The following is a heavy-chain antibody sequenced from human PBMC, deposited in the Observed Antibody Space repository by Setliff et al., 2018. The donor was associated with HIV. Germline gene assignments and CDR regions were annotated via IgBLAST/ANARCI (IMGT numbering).Heavy chain of an antibody. CDR2: ISTNTGDP. CDR3: ARESDDGNFLGWFDP. Sequence: ASVKVSCKASGYSFTSYGMNWVRQAPGQGLEWMGRISTNTGDPMYAQGFTGRFVFSLDITVDTAYLQISSLKTEDTAVYYCARESDDGNFLGWFDPWGQGTLVTVSS. CDR1: GYSFTSYG. J-gene: IGHJ5*02. D-gene: IGHD1-26*01. V-gene: IGHV7-4-1*01.